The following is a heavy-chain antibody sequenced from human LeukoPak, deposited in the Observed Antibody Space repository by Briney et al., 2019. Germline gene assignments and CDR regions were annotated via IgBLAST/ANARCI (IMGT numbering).Heavy chain of an antibody. CDR2: MNPNSGNT. V-gene: IGHV1-8*03. Sequence: ASVKVSCKASGYTFTSYDINWVRQATGQGLEWMGWMNPNSGNTGYVQKFQGRVTITWNTSISTAFMDLSSLRSEDTAVYYCARVVTNYRYYYYYYMDVWGKGTTVTVSS. CDR3: ARVVTNYRYYYYYYMDV. D-gene: IGHD5-18*01. J-gene: IGHJ6*03. CDR1: GYTFTSYD.